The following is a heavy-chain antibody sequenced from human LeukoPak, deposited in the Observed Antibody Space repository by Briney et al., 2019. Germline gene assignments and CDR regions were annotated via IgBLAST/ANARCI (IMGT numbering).Heavy chain of an antibody. CDR2: IYYSGST. CDR3: ARVVTGGWYGDFQN. V-gene: IGHV4-59*01. J-gene: IGHJ1*01. CDR1: GDSINTYF. D-gene: IGHD6-19*01. Sequence: PSETLSLTCSVSGDSINTYFWSWIRQPPGKGLEWIGYIYYSGSTNYNPSLKSRVTISVDTSKNQFSLKLSSVTAADTAVYYCARVVTGGWYGDFQNWGQGTLVTFSS.